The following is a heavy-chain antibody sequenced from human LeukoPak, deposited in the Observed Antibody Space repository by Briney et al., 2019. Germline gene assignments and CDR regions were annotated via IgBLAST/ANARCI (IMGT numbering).Heavy chain of an antibody. CDR1: GGSFSGYY. V-gene: IGHV4-34*01. CDR3: ARSYLGGWYYFDY. Sequence: SETLSLTCAVYGGSFSGYYWSRIRQPPGKGLEWIGEINHSGSTNYNPSLKSRVTISVDTSKNQFSLRLSSVTAADTAVYYCARSYLGGWYYFDYWGQGTLVTASS. CDR2: INHSGST. D-gene: IGHD6-19*01. J-gene: IGHJ4*02.